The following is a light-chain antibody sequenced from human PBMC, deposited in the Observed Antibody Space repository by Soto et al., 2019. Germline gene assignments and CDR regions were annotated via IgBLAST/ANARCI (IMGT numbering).Light chain of an antibody. CDR2: KAS. Sequence: QMTQSPSPLSASVGDRVAITCRASQSINNWLAWYQQKPGKAPKLLIYKASSLESGVPSRFSGSGSGTDCTFTISSLQPEDVATYYCQQYHNLFLTFGGGTKVDIK. V-gene: IGKV1-5*03. CDR1: QSINNW. J-gene: IGKJ4*01. CDR3: QQYHNLFLT.